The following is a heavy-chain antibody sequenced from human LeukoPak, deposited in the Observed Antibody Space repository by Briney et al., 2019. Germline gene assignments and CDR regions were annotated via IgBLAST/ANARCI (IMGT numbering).Heavy chain of an antibody. Sequence: TSETLSLTCAVYGGSFSGYYWSWIRQPPGKGLEWIGEINHSGSTNYNPSLKSRVTISVDTSKNQFSLKLSSVTAADTAVYYCARHRGYSSSWVSHWGQGTLVTVSS. CDR2: INHSGST. CDR1: GGSFSGYY. J-gene: IGHJ4*02. CDR3: ARHRGYSSSWVSH. V-gene: IGHV4-34*01. D-gene: IGHD6-13*01.